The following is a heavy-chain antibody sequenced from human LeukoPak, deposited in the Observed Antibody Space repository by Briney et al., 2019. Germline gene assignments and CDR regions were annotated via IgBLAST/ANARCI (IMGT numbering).Heavy chain of an antibody. V-gene: IGHV1-18*01. CDR1: GGTFSSYG. J-gene: IGHJ4*02. D-gene: IGHD3-22*01. CDR2: ISPYNGNT. CDR3: ARDPGIYYYDSSGRFDY. Sequence: ASVKVSCKASGGTFSSYGISWVRQAPGQGLAWMGWISPYNGNTIYAHNLQGRVTMTTDTSTSTAYMELRSLTSDDTAVYYCARDPGIYYYDSSGRFDYWGQGTLVTVSS.